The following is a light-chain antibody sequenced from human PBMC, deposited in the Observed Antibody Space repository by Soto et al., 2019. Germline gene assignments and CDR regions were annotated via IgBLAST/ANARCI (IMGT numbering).Light chain of an antibody. CDR2: GAS. CDR3: QPYGSSGT. J-gene: IGKJ1*01. V-gene: IGKV3-20*01. CDR1: QSVSNNY. Sequence: IMLAQTTGAVSLSAGERTTRSCRASQSVSNNYLAWYQQKPGQAPRLLIYGASNRATGIPDRFSGSGSGTAFTLTISRLEPEALAVYFCQPYGSSGTFAQGTKVDIK.